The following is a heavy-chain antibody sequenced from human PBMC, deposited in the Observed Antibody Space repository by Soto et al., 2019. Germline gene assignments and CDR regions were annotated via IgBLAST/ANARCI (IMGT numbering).Heavy chain of an antibody. D-gene: IGHD3-10*01. V-gene: IGHV3-23*01. CDR2: LDGAGGST. Sequence: GSLRLSCLASGFTFSDYAMTWVRHVPGRGLEWVASLDGAGGSTYYADSVRGRFTISRDNSQNTLFLQMKRLTVDDTAIYYCAAPRDEYGSGVSWFTYGMDIWGQGTTVPVSS. CDR3: AAPRDEYGSGVSWFTYGMDI. CDR1: GFTFSDYA. J-gene: IGHJ6*02.